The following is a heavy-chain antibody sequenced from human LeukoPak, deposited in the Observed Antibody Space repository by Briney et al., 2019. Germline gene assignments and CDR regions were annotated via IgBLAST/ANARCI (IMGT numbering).Heavy chain of an antibody. V-gene: IGHV4-30-2*01. CDR3: ARTYYYGSGSYPLFDY. CDR2: INHSGST. J-gene: IGHJ4*02. Sequence: PSQTLSLTCTVSGGSISSGGYYWSWIRQPPGKGLEWIGEINHSGSTNYNPSLKSRVTISVDTSKNQFSLKLSSVTAADTAVYYCARTYYYGSGSYPLFDYWGQGTLVTVSS. CDR1: GGSISSGGYY. D-gene: IGHD3-10*01.